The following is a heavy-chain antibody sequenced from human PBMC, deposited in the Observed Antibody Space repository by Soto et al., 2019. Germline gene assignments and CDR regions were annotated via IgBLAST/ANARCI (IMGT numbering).Heavy chain of an antibody. D-gene: IGHD6-13*01. J-gene: IGHJ4*02. CDR2: ISGSGGST. CDR1: GFTFSSYA. Sequence: EVQLLESGGGLVQPGGSLRLSCAASGFTFSSYAMSWVRQAPGKGREWVSAISGSGGSTYYADSVKGRFTISRDNSKNTLYLQMNSLRAEDTAVYYCAKDLSSSWWGYYFDYWGQGTLVTVSS. CDR3: AKDLSSSWWGYYFDY. V-gene: IGHV3-23*01.